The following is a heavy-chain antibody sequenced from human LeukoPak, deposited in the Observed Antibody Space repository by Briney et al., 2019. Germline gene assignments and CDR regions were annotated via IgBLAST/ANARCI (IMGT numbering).Heavy chain of an antibody. D-gene: IGHD6-6*01. V-gene: IGHV3-74*01. CDR3: ARVAARAYYYYYDMDL. CDR1: GFTFNTYW. Sequence: SGGSLRLSCAASGFTFNTYWMYWVRQAPGKGLVWVSRINSDGSSTTYADSVKGRFTIPRDNAKNTLYLQMNSLRAEDTAVYYCARVAARAYYYYYDMDLWGQGTTVTVSS. J-gene: IGHJ6*02. CDR2: INSDGSST.